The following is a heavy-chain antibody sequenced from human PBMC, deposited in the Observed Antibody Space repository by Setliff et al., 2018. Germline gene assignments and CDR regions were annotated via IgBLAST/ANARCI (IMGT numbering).Heavy chain of an antibody. J-gene: IGHJ4*02. V-gene: IGHV1-18*01. D-gene: IGHD6-13*01. CDR1: GYTFSDYG. CDR2: ISPYSGNS. Sequence: ASVKVSCKASGYTFSDYGVSWVRQAPGQGLEWLGWISPYSGNSYSAPKFQGSLFLTTDTSAATAYLDLRSLRSDDTAVYFCSRLVRFCTRTACQRLSGDDYWGQGTLVTSPQ. CDR3: SRLVRFCTRTACQRLSGDDY.